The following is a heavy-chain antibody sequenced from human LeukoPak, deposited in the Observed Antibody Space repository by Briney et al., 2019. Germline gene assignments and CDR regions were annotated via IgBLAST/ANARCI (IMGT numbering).Heavy chain of an antibody. CDR1: GFTFSDYY. CDR2: IKQDGSEK. Sequence: PGGSLRLSCAASGFTFSDYYMSWIRQAPGKGLEWVANIKQDGSEKYYVDSVKGRFTISRDNAKNSLYLQMNSLRAEDTAVYYCASYVRDTIFGVVIHSAEYLQHWGQGTLVTVSS. J-gene: IGHJ1*01. D-gene: IGHD3-3*01. V-gene: IGHV3-7*01. CDR3: ASYVRDTIFGVVIHSAEYLQH.